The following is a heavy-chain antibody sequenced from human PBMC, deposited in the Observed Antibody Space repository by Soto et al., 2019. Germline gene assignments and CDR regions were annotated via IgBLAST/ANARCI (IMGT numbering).Heavy chain of an antibody. CDR1: GGTFSSYA. CDR2: IIPIFGTA. V-gene: IGHV1-69*13. J-gene: IGHJ4*02. Sequence: SVKVSCKASGGTFSSYAISWVRQAPGQGLEWMGGIIPIFGTANYAQKFQGRVTITADESKNQFSLKLSSVTAADTAVYYCARGPYDYGGFDYWGQGTLVTVSS. D-gene: IGHD4-17*01. CDR3: ARGPYDYGGFDY.